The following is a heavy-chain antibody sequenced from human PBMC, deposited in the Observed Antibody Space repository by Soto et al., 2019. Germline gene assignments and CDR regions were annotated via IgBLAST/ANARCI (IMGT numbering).Heavy chain of an antibody. Sequence: QMQLVQSGAEVTKTGSSVTVSCQALGNTFSYRYLHWVRQAPGQALEWMGWIAPFSGDVHYAQKFQRVTLTRDRSINTAYMRMSSLRSEDTAIYFCASGGAGSGPLTWELPDHWGQGTLVTVSS. V-gene: IGHV1-45*02. CDR1: GNTFSYRY. J-gene: IGHJ4*02. CDR3: ASGGAGSGPLTWELPDH. D-gene: IGHD1-26*01. CDR2: IAPFSGDV.